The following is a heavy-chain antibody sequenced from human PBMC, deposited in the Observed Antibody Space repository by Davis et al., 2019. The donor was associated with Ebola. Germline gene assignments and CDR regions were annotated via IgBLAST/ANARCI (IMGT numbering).Heavy chain of an antibody. Sequence: PGGSLRLSCAASGFTFSSYAMSWVRQAPGKGLEWVSLIYSGGVTEYADSVKGRFTISRDNSKNTLYLQMNSLRLEDTAVYYCRGPQRGAYWGQGNLVTVSS. CDR1: GFTFSSYA. V-gene: IGHV3-66*01. D-gene: IGHD6-25*01. CDR2: IYSGGVT. J-gene: IGHJ4*02. CDR3: RGPQRGAY.